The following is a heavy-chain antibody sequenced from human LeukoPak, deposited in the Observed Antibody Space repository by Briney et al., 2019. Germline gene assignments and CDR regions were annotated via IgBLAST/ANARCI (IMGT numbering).Heavy chain of an antibody. V-gene: IGHV4-59*01. Sequence: PSETLSLTCTVSGGSINNDYWSWNRQLPGKGLEWIGQSYNSGSPNYNPSLKSRVAISVDATKNQFSLKLTSVTAADTAVYYCARLPGYWGQGTLVTVSS. CDR1: GGSINNDY. CDR2: SYNSGSP. CDR3: ARLPGY. J-gene: IGHJ4*02.